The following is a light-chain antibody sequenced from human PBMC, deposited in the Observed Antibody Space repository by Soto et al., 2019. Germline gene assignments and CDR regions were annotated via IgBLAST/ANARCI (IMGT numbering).Light chain of an antibody. Sequence: EIVMTQSPATLSVSPGERATLSCRASQSVSTSYLAWYQQKLGQAPRLLIYGASTRATGIPDRFSGSGSGTDFTLTISRLEPEDFAVYYCQQYNNWPTFGQGTRLEIK. CDR1: QSVSTS. J-gene: IGKJ5*01. V-gene: IGKV3D-15*01. CDR2: GAS. CDR3: QQYNNWPT.